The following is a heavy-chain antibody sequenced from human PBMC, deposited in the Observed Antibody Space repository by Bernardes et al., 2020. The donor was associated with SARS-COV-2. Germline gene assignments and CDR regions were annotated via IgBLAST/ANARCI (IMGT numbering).Heavy chain of an antibody. CDR1: GGSFSGYY. Sequence: SETLSLTCAVYGGSFSGYYWSWIRQPPGKGLEWIGEINHSGSTNYNPSLKSRVTISVDTSKNQFSLKLSSVTAADTAVYYCARGVYSYGLNLYNWFDPWGQGTLVTVSS. V-gene: IGHV4-34*01. J-gene: IGHJ5*02. CDR3: ARGVYSYGLNLYNWFDP. D-gene: IGHD5-18*01. CDR2: INHSGST.